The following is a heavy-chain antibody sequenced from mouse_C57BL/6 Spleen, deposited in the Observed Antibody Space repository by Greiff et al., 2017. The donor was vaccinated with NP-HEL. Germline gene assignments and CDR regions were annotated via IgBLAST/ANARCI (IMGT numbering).Heavy chain of an antibody. CDR1: GFSLTSYG. D-gene: IGHD2-3*01. CDR2: IWSGGST. CDR3: ARIYDGYPWYFDV. V-gene: IGHV2-2*01. Sequence: QVQLKESGPGLVQPSQSLSITCTVSGFSLTSYGVHWVRQSPGKGLEWLGVIWSGGSTDYNAAFISRLSISKDNSKSQVFFKMNSLQADDTAIYYCARIYDGYPWYFDVWGTGTTVTVSS. J-gene: IGHJ1*03.